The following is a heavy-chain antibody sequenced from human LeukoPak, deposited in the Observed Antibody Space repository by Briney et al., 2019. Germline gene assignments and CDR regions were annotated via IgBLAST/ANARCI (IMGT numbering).Heavy chain of an antibody. Sequence: GGSLRLSCAASGFTFSSYSMNWVRQAPGKGLEWVSSISSSSSYIYYADSVKGRFTISRDKAKNSLYLQMNSLRAEDTAVYYCASLGYCSSTSCHYWGQGTLVTVSS. CDR2: ISSSSSYI. V-gene: IGHV3-21*01. J-gene: IGHJ4*02. D-gene: IGHD2-2*01. CDR1: GFTFSSYS. CDR3: ASLGYCSSTSCHY.